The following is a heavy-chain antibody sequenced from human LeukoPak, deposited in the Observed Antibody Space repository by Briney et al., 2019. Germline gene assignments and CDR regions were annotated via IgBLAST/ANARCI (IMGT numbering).Heavy chain of an antibody. CDR3: AKENTRDGYRHFHY. CDR2: IRYDENTK. V-gene: IGHV3-30*02. D-gene: IGHD5-24*01. Sequence: PGGSLRLSCAASGFPFSSYGMQWVRQAPGKGLEWVACIRYDENTKYYADSVKGRFTVSRDNSENTLFLQMNSLRAEDTAVYYCAKENTRDGYRHFHYWGRGTLVTVSS. CDR1: GFPFSSYG. J-gene: IGHJ4*02.